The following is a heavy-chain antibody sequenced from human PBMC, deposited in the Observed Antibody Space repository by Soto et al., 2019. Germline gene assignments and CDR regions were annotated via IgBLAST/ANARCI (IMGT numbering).Heavy chain of an antibody. D-gene: IGHD1-26*01. V-gene: IGHV3-30*04. CDR2: ISYDGRVK. CDR1: GFTFSDYP. CDR3: ARDFIVGAPDYFDY. Sequence: QVQLVESGGGVVQPGRSLSLSCAASGFTFSDYPMHWVRQAPGKGLEWVAVISYDGRVKYYVDSVKGRFTISRDDSXNPLYLQMNSLRGDDTAVYYFARDFIVGAPDYFDYWGQRTLVTVSS. J-gene: IGHJ4*02.